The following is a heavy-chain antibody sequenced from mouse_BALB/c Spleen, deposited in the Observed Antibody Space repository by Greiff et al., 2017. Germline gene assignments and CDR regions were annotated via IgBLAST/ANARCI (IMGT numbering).Heavy chain of an antibody. CDR3: ARRASYYGSREDAMDY. Sequence: QVHVKQSGAELVRPGSSVKISCKASGYAFSSYWMNWVKQRPGQGLEWIGQIYPGDGDTNYNGKFKGKATLTADKSSSTAYMQLSSLTSEDSAVYFCARRASYYGSREDAMDYWGQGTSVTVSS. J-gene: IGHJ4*01. CDR2: IYPGDGDT. D-gene: IGHD1-1*01. CDR1: GYAFSSYW. V-gene: IGHV1-80*01.